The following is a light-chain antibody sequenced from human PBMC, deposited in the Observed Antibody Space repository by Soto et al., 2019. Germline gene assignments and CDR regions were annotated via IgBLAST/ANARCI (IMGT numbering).Light chain of an antibody. CDR1: QSVRSNY. Sequence: EIVLTQSPATLSLSPGERATLSCGATQSVRSNYLAWYHQKPGQAPRLLIYDASSRATGIPDRFSGSGSGTDFTLTINRLEPEDFAVYYCQQYIISPFTFGPGTKVDIK. J-gene: IGKJ3*01. V-gene: IGKV3D-20*01. CDR2: DAS. CDR3: QQYIISPFT.